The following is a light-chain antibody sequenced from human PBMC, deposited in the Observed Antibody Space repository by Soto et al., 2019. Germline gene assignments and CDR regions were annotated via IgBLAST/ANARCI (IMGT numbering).Light chain of an antibody. CDR1: QGVSSY. Sequence: EIVLTQSPATLSLSPGERATLPCRASQGVSSYLAWYQQKPGQAPRLLIYDASNRATGIPARFSGGGSGTDFTLTISSLEPEDFAVYYCQQRFNWPRFTFGQGTKLEIK. J-gene: IGKJ2*01. CDR3: QQRFNWPRFT. CDR2: DAS. V-gene: IGKV3-11*01.